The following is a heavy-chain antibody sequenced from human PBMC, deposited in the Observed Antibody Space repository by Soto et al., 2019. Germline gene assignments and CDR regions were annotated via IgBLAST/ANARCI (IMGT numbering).Heavy chain of an antibody. CDR2: MNPNSGNT. CDR1: GYTFTSYD. CDR3: ARAIRPDYDYIWGSYRRSDAFDI. J-gene: IGHJ3*02. D-gene: IGHD3-16*02. V-gene: IGHV1-8*01. Sequence: ASVKVSCKASGYTFTSYDINWVRQATGQGLEWMGWMNPNSGNTGYAQKFQGRVTMTRNTSISTAYMELSSLRSEDTAVYYCARAIRPDYDYIWGSYRRSDAFDIWGQGTMVTVSS.